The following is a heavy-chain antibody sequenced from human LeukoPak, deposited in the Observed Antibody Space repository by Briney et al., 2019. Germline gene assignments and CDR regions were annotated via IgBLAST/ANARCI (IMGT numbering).Heavy chain of an antibody. Sequence: PGGSLRLSCAASGFTFSSYWMSWVRQAPGKGLEWVANIKQDGSEKYYVDSVKGRFTISRDNAKNSLYLQMNNLRAEDTAVYYCARPICSSTSCFDAFDIWGQGTMVTVSS. V-gene: IGHV3-7*01. CDR3: ARPICSSTSCFDAFDI. D-gene: IGHD2-2*01. J-gene: IGHJ3*02. CDR1: GFTFSSYW. CDR2: IKQDGSEK.